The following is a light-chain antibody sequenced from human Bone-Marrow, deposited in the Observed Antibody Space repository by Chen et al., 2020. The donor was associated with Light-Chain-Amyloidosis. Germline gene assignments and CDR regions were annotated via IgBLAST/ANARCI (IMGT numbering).Light chain of an antibody. J-gene: IGKJ1*01. Sequence: EIVMTQSPATLSVSPGERATLSCRASQSVSSNLAWYQQKPGQTPRLIIYGASTRATGIPARFSGSGSATEFTLTISSLQSEDFAVYYCQQYNNWPPTFGQGTKVEIK. CDR3: QQYNNWPPT. CDR2: GAS. V-gene: IGKV3-15*01. CDR1: QSVSSN.